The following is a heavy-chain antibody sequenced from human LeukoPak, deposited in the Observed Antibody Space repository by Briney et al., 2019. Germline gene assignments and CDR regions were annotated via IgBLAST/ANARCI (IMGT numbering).Heavy chain of an antibody. CDR2: IYYSGST. CDR3: ARGYSYGYPHFDY. D-gene: IGHD5-18*01. J-gene: IGHJ4*02. CDR1: GGSISSGGYC. Sequence: SETLSLTCTVSGGSISSGGYCWSWIRQHPGKGLEWIGYIYYSGSTNYSPSLKSRVTISVDTSKNRFSLKLSSVTAADTAVYYCARGYSYGYPHFDYWGQGTLVTVSS. V-gene: IGHV4-61*08.